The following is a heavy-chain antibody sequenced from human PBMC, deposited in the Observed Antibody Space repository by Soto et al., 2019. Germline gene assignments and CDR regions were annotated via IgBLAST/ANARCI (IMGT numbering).Heavy chain of an antibody. D-gene: IGHD2-21*02. CDR3: ARDRDWNLDY. V-gene: IGHV1-18*01. CDR2: ISTDKGNT. Sequence: ASVKVSCKASGYSFTTYGMTWVRRAPGQGLEWMGWISTDKGNTKYAQNFQSRATLTTDTSTSTAYMELRSLRSDDTAVYYCARDRDWNLDYWGQGTLVTVSS. CDR1: GYSFTTYG. J-gene: IGHJ4*02.